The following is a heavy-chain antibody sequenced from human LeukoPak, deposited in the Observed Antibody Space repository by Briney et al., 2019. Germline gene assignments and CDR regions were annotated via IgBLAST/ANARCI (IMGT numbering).Heavy chain of an antibody. CDR3: APTYSSSWYGY. Sequence: GGSLRLSCAASGFTFSSYGMHWVRQAPGKGLEWVSTILGSGSNTYYADSVKGRFTISRDNSKNMLYLQMNSLRVDDTAVYYCAPTYSSSWYGYWGQGTLVTVSS. D-gene: IGHD6-13*01. CDR1: GFTFSSYG. CDR2: ILGSGSNT. J-gene: IGHJ4*02. V-gene: IGHV3-23*01.